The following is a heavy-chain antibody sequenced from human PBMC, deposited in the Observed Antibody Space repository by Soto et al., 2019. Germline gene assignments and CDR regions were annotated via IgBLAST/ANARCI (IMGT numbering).Heavy chain of an antibody. Sequence: LRLSCAASGFAFDSYAMSWVRQAPGKGLEWLSVISADGSSTYYADSVKGRLTISRDNSKNTLHLQMNSLRAEDTAVYYCASQWELLESGLDYWGQGSLVTVSS. CDR1: GFAFDSYA. D-gene: IGHD1-26*01. CDR3: ASQWELLESGLDY. V-gene: IGHV3-23*01. CDR2: ISADGSST. J-gene: IGHJ4*02.